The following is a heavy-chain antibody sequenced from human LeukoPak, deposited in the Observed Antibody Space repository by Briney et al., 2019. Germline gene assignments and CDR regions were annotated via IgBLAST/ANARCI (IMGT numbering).Heavy chain of an antibody. CDR1: GVTLSIYT. V-gene: IGHV3-30*02. Sequence: PGRSLCLSCALSGVTLSIYTIHWVRHAPGKGLGWVAVIRYDGRNKYYAESVKHRFTISRDNSNYTLYMQMNGLRVEETAVYYCARDWVGFLRDFDRSHYVMDVWGQGTTVTVSS. D-gene: IGHD3-9*01. J-gene: IGHJ6*02. CDR2: IRYDGRNK. CDR3: ARDWVGFLRDFDRSHYVMDV.